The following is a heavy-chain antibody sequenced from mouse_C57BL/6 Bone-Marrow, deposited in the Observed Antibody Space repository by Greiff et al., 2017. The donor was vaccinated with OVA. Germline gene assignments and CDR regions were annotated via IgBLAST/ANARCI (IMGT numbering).Heavy chain of an antibody. CDR3: SKHIPHYYGSSYGAMDY. D-gene: IGHD1-1*01. J-gene: IGHJ4*01. V-gene: IGHV5-6*01. Sequence: EVQLVESGGDLVKPGGSLKLSCAASGFTFSSYGMSWVRQTPDKRLEWVATISSGGSYTYYPDSVKGRFTISRDNAKNTLYLQMSSLKSEDTAMYYCSKHIPHYYGSSYGAMDYWGQGTSVTVSS. CDR2: ISSGGSYT. CDR1: GFTFSSYG.